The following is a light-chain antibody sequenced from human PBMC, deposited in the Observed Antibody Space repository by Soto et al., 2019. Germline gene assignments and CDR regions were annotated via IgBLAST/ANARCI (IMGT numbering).Light chain of an antibody. CDR2: DVS. Sequence: QSALTQPRSVSGSPGHSVTISCTGTSSYVGGYNYVSWYQQHPGKAPKLMIYDVSKRPSGVPDRFSGSKSGNTASLTISGLQAEDEADYYCCSYAGSYTYVFGTGTKVTVL. V-gene: IGLV2-11*01. CDR3: CSYAGSYTYV. J-gene: IGLJ1*01. CDR1: SSYVGGYNY.